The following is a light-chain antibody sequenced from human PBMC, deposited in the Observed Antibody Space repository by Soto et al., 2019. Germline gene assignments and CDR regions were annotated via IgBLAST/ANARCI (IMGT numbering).Light chain of an antibody. CDR1: QSISSW. CDR2: KAS. CDR3: QQYNNWPTWT. Sequence: DIQMTQSPSTLSASVGDRVTITCRASQSISSWLAWYQQKPGKAPKLLIYKASSLESGVPSRFSGSGSGTEFTLTISSLQSEDFAVYYCQQYNNWPTWTFGQGTKVDI. J-gene: IGKJ1*01. V-gene: IGKV1-5*03.